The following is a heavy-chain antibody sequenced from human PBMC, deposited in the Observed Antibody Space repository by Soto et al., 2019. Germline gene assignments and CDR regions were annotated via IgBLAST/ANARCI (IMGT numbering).Heavy chain of an antibody. V-gene: IGHV3-23*01. D-gene: IGHD3-22*01. Sequence: EVQLLESGGGLVQPGGSLRLSCAASGFTFSSYSMSWVRQAPGKGLEWVSGFRGSGDDGTTYYADSVKGRFTISRDNSKNMLFLQMNSLRAEDTAVYYCARGGITMIVVVITASGYFDYWGQGTLVTVSS. CDR3: ARGGITMIVVVITASGYFDY. J-gene: IGHJ4*02. CDR1: GFTFSSYS. CDR2: FRGSGDDGTT.